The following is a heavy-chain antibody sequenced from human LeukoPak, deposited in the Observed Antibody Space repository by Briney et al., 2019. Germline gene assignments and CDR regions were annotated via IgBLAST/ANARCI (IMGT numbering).Heavy chain of an antibody. D-gene: IGHD6-19*01. J-gene: IGHJ5*02. CDR2: INPSGGST. CDR3: LSSSGWDTPGWFDP. V-gene: IGHV1-46*01. Sequence: GASVKVSCKASGCTFTGYYMHWVRQAPGQGLEWMGIINPSGGSTSYAQKFQGRVTMTRDMSTSTVYMELSSLRSEDTAVYFCLSSSGWDTPGWFDPWGQGTLVTVSS. CDR1: GCTFTGYY.